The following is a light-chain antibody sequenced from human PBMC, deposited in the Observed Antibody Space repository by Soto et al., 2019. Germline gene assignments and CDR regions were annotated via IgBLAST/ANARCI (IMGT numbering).Light chain of an antibody. CDR3: QQDNNWPWK. CDR2: DAS. J-gene: IGKJ1*01. V-gene: IGKV3-15*01. Sequence: EVVISQSPGYLSVSPGERVTIACRASLRVSSRVVWYQRKPGRAPRLLIYDASTMATGMPGRLSGSGSGTEITLHISSLQSEDIAVYSCQQDNNWPWKFGSGTKVDIK. CDR1: LRVSSR.